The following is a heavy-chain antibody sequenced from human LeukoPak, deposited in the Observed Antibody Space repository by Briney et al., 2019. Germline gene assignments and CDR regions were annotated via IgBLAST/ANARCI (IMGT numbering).Heavy chain of an antibody. CDR3: ARGPWGYYYYGMDV. D-gene: IGHD3-16*01. V-gene: IGHV4-34*01. Sequence: KPSETLSLTCAVYGGSFSGYYWSWIRQPPGKGLEWIGEINHSRSTNYNPSLKSRVTISVDTSKNQFSLKLSSVTAADTAVYYCARGPWGYYYYGMDVWGQGTTVTVSS. J-gene: IGHJ6*02. CDR2: INHSRST. CDR1: GGSFSGYY.